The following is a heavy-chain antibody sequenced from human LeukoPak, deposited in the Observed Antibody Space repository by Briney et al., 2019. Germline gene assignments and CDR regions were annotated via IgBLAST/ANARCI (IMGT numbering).Heavy chain of an antibody. CDR1: GGSFSGYY. Sequence: SETLSLTCAVYGGSFSGYYWSWIRQPPGKGLEWIGEINHSGSTNYNPSLKSRVTMSVDTSKNQFSLKLTSVTAADTAVYYCVSAKFLVRGVSWFDPWGQGTLVTVSS. J-gene: IGHJ5*02. V-gene: IGHV4-34*01. D-gene: IGHD3-10*01. CDR3: VSAKFLVRGVSWFDP. CDR2: INHSGST.